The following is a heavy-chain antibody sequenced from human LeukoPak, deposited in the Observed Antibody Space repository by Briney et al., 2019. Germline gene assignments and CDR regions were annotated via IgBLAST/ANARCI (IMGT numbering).Heavy chain of an antibody. CDR3: ARDSRYCSSTSCYRGWYYGMDV. D-gene: IGHD2-2*01. Sequence: GGSLRLSCAASGFTFSSYAMHWVRQAPGKGLEYVSAISSNGGSTYYANSVKGRFTISRDNSKNTLYLQMGSLRAEDMAVYYCARDSRYCSSTSCYRGWYYGMDVWGQGTTVTVSS. CDR1: GFTFSSYA. V-gene: IGHV3-64*01. J-gene: IGHJ6*02. CDR2: ISSNGGST.